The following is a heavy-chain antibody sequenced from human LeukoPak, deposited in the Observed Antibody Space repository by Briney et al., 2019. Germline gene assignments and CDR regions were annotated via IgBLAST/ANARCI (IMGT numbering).Heavy chain of an antibody. CDR2: INHSGST. J-gene: IGHJ4*02. Sequence: SETLSLTCAVYGGSFSGYYWSWIRQPPGKGLEWIGEINHSGSTNYNPSLKSRVTISVDTSKNQFSLKLSSVTAADTAVYYCARGPKWKGVDYWGQGTLVTVSS. D-gene: IGHD1-1*01. CDR1: GGSFSGYY. V-gene: IGHV4-34*01. CDR3: ARGPKWKGVDY.